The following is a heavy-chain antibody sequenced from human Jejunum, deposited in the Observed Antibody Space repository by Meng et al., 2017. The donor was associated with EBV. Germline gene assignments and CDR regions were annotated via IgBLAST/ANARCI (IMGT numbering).Heavy chain of an antibody. J-gene: IGHJ5*02. D-gene: IGHD5-12*01. Sequence: LQWSGPGLVKPSETLSLTGSVSGDSVTGYNYWTWIRQPPGKGLEWIGNLYYAGKAIYKPSLQSRVTISVDTSKNQISLKVTSVTAADTAIYYCARGRGYDYGDSWGQGTLVTVSS. CDR2: LYYAGKA. V-gene: IGHV4-61*01. CDR3: ARGRGYDYGDS. CDR1: GDSVTGYNY.